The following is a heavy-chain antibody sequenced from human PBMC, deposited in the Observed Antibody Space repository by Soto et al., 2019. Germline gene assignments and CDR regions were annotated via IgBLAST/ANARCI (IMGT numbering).Heavy chain of an antibody. J-gene: IGHJ4*02. CDR2: ISAYNGNT. Sequence: QVQLVQSGAEVKKPGASVKVSCKAAGYTFTSYGISWVRQAPGQGLEWMGWISAYNGNTNYAQKLQGRVTMTTDTSTSTADMELRSLRSDDTAVYYCAREAQPLGELSLFFDYWGQGTLVTVSS. D-gene: IGHD3-16*02. CDR1: GYTFTSYG. V-gene: IGHV1-18*01. CDR3: AREAQPLGELSLFFDY.